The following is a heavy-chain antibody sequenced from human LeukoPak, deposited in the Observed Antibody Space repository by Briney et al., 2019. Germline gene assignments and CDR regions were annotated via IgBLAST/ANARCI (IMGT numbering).Heavy chain of an antibody. J-gene: IGHJ4*02. V-gene: IGHV4-59*01. D-gene: IGHD5-12*01. CDR2: MSYSGIT. CDR1: GGSLSPYY. Sequence: SETLSLTCTVSGGSLSPYYWSWIRQPPGKGLEWIGYMSYSGITNYNPSLGSRVTISIDTSKKEFSLTLTSLTAADTAIYYCARVASITWIPGVFDFWGQGTFVTVSS. CDR3: ARVASITWIPGVFDF.